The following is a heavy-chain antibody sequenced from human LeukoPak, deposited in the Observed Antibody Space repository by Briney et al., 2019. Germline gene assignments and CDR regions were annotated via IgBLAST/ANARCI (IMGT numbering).Heavy chain of an antibody. D-gene: IGHD6-19*01. Sequence: GGSLRLSCAASGFTFSSYSMNWVRQAPGKGLEWVSSISSSSYIYYADSVKGRFTISRDNAKNSLYLQMNSLRAEDTAVYYCARDGRLYSSGCFDYWGQGTLVTVSS. V-gene: IGHV3-21*01. J-gene: IGHJ4*02. CDR3: ARDGRLYSSGCFDY. CDR2: ISSSSYI. CDR1: GFTFSSYS.